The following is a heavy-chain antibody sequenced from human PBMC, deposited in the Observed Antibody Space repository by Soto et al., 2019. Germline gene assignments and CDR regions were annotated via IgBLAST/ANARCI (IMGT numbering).Heavy chain of an antibody. Sequence: PGGSLRLSCAASGFTFSNYEMNWVRQAPGKGLEWVSYISTGGTTIYYADSVKGRFTISRDNAKNSLYLQMSSVRAEDTAVYYCATRSGGGGAFDIWGQGTMVTVSS. CDR2: ISTGGTTI. CDR1: GFTFSNYE. D-gene: IGHD3-10*01. CDR3: ATRSGGGGAFDI. V-gene: IGHV3-48*03. J-gene: IGHJ3*02.